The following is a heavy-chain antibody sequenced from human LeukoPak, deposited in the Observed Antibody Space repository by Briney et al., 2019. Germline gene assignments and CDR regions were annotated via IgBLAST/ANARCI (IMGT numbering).Heavy chain of an antibody. CDR1: GDSVSSNSTA. D-gene: IGHD3-3*01. Sequence: SQTLSLTCAISGDSVSSNSTAWNWIRQSPSRGLEWLGRTYYRSKWYNDYAVSVKSRITINPDTSNNQFSLRLNSVTPEDTAVYYCAETGSGYPAFDYWGQGTLVTVSS. V-gene: IGHV6-1*01. CDR2: TYYRSKWYN. J-gene: IGHJ4*02. CDR3: AETGSGYPAFDY.